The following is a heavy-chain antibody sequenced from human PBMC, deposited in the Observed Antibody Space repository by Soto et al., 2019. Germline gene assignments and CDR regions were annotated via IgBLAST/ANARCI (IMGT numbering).Heavy chain of an antibody. Sequence: SVKVSCKASGGTFSSYAISWVRQAPGQGLEWMGGIIPIFGTANYAQKFQGRVTITADESTSTAYMELSSLRSEDTAVYYCALLQRLSDIVVVVAASIFGGWFDPWGQGTLVTVSS. CDR2: IIPIFGTA. D-gene: IGHD2-15*01. J-gene: IGHJ5*02. V-gene: IGHV1-69*13. CDR1: GGTFSSYA. CDR3: ALLQRLSDIVVVVAASIFGGWFDP.